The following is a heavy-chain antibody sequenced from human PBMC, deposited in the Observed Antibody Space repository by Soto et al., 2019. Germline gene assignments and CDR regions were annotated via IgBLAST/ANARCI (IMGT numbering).Heavy chain of an antibody. J-gene: IGHJ4*02. V-gene: IGHV4-30-2*01. CDR2: INHSGST. Sequence: PSETLSLTCAVSGGSISSGGYSWSWIRQPPGKGLEWIGEINHSGSTNYNPSLESRVTISVDTSKNQFSLKLSSVTAADTAVYYCARWVLWFGTAGYFDYWGQGTLVTVSS. D-gene: IGHD3-10*01. CDR1: GGSISSGGYS. CDR3: ARWVLWFGTAGYFDY.